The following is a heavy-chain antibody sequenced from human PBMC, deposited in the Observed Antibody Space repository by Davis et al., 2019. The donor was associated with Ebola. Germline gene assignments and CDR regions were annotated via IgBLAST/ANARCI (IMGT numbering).Heavy chain of an antibody. CDR2: INHSGST. V-gene: IGHV4-34*01. J-gene: IGHJ6*02. CDR3: ARFRGWTGDLSYYYYGMDV. Sequence: PGGSLRLSCAVYGGSFSGYYWSWIRQPPGKGLEWIGEINHSGSTNYNPSLKSRVTISVDTSKNQFSLKLSSVTAADTAVYYCARFRGWTGDLSYYYYGMDVWGQGTTVTVSS. D-gene: IGHD3/OR15-3a*01. CDR1: GGSFSGYY.